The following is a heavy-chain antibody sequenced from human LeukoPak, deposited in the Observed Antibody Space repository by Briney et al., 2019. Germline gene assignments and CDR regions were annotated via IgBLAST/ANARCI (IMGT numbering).Heavy chain of an antibody. D-gene: IGHD1-26*01. Sequence: GWXXXXXGXXLEWIGTIDHRGTTYSNPSLDSRLTISRDTSKTHFSLKLNSVTAADTAVYYCTRDRGSWTVDWWGQGTLVTVSS. CDR2: IDHRGTT. CDR3: TRDRGSWTVDW. J-gene: IGHJ4*02. V-gene: IGHV4-39*02.